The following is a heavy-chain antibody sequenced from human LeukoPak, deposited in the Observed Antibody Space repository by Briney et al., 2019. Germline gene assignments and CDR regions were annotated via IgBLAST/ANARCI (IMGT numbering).Heavy chain of an antibody. CDR3: ARARIAAAGTSYAFDY. CDR1: GGSISSYY. V-gene: IGHV4-59*13. J-gene: IGHJ4*02. D-gene: IGHD6-13*01. Sequence: PSETLSLTCTVSGGSISSYYWSWIRHPPGKGLEWIGYIYYSGSTNYNPSLKSRVTISVDTSKNQFSLKLSSVTAADTAVYYCARARIAAAGTSYAFDYWGQGTLVTVSS. CDR2: IYYSGST.